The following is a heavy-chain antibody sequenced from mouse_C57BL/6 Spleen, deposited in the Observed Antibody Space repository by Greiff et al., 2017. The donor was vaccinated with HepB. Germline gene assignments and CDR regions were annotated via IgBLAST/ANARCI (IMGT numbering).Heavy chain of an antibody. CDR2: ISSGSSTI. CDR1: GFTFSDYG. CDR3: AREYDGSRTAWFAY. Sequence: EVQGVESGGGLVKPGGSLKLSCAASGFTFSDYGMHWVRQAPEKGLEWVAYISSGSSTIYYADTVKGRFTISRDNAKNTLFLQMTSLRSEDTAMYYCAREYDGSRTAWFAYWGQGTLVTVSA. J-gene: IGHJ3*01. V-gene: IGHV5-17*01. D-gene: IGHD1-1*01.